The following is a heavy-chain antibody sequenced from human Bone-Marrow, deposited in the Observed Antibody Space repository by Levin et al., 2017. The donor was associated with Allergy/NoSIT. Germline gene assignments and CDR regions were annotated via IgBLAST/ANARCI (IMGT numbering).Heavy chain of an antibody. Sequence: SQTLSLTCTVSGGSISSYYWSWIRQPPGKGLEWIGYIYYSGSTNYNPSLKSRVTISVDTSKNQFSLKLSSVTAADTAVYYCARVWDLDYGDSNWFDPWGQGTLVTVSS. J-gene: IGHJ5*02. CDR3: ARVWDLDYGDSNWFDP. V-gene: IGHV4-59*01. CDR1: GGSISSYY. CDR2: IYYSGST. D-gene: IGHD4-17*01.